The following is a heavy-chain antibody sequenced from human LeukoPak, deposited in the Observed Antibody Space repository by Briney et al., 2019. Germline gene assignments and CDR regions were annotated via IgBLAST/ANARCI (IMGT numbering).Heavy chain of an antibody. CDR1: GFTFSSYG. CDR2: ISYDGSNK. V-gene: IGHV3-30*18. Sequence: PGRSLRLSCAASGFTFSSYGMHWVRQAPGKGLEWVAVISYDGSNKYYADSVKGRFTISRDNSKNTLYLQMNSLRAEDTAVYYCAKLVRDGSGSPLDYWGQGTLSPSPQ. CDR3: AKLVRDGSGSPLDY. J-gene: IGHJ4*02. D-gene: IGHD3-10*01.